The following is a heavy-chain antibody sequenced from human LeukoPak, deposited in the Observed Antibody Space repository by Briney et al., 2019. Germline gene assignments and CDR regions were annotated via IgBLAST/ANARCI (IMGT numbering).Heavy chain of an antibody. J-gene: IGHJ4*02. CDR1: GFTFTIYW. D-gene: IGHD2-2*01. CDR3: AREVPAAKVAPDYYFDY. V-gene: IGHV3-7*01. Sequence: GGSLRLSCAASGFTFTIYWMSWVRQAPGKGLEWVANIKQDGSEKYYADSVKGRFTISRDNSKNTLYLQMNSLRAEDTAVYYCAREVPAAKVAPDYYFDYWGQGTLVTVSS. CDR2: IKQDGSEK.